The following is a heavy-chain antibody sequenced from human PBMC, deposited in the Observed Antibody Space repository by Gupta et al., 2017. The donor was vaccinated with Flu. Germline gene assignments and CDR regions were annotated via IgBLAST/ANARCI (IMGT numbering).Heavy chain of an antibody. D-gene: IGHD3-22*01. J-gene: IGHJ1*01. V-gene: IGHV3-23*01. CDR3: AKDLYYYDSSVYRAFPFQH. Sequence: EVQLLESGGGLVQPGGSLRLSCAASGFTFSSYAMSWVRQAPGKGLEWVSAISGSGGSTYYADSVKGRFTISRDNSKNTLYLQMNSLRAEDTAVYYCAKDLYYYDSSVYRAFPFQHWGQGTLVTVSS. CDR1: GFTFSSYA. CDR2: ISGSGGST.